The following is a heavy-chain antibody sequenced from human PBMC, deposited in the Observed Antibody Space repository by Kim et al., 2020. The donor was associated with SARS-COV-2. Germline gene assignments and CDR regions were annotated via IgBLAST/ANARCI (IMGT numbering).Heavy chain of an antibody. CDR1: GFNFTNYG. D-gene: IGHD2-15*01. V-gene: IGHV3-30*18. Sequence: GGSLRLSCVASGFNFTNYGMHWVRQAPGKGLEWVGIVSHEGRNTYYAGSVKGRFAISRDNSKNTLYLQMNSLKTEDTARYFCVKEAAFTTVVVDYYFDYWGQGTLVTVSS. CDR3: VKEAAFTTVVVDYYFDY. J-gene: IGHJ4*02. CDR2: VSHEGRNT.